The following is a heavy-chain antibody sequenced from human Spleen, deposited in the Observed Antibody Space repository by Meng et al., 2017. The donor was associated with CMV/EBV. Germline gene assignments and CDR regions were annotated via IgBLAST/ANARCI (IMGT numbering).Heavy chain of an antibody. J-gene: IGHJ6*02. Sequence: SVKVSCKASGYTFTGYYMHGVRQAPGQGLEWMGGIIPIFSTINYAQKFQGRVTITADESTSTAYMELRSLRSEDTAVYYCARGGYCSGSSCYSVYYSYGLDIWGQGTTVTVSS. CDR1: GYTFTGYY. D-gene: IGHD2-15*01. V-gene: IGHV1-69*13. CDR2: IIPIFSTI. CDR3: ARGGYCSGSSCYSVYYSYGLDI.